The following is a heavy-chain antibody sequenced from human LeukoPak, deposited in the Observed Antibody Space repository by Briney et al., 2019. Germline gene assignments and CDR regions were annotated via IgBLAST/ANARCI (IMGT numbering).Heavy chain of an antibody. CDR1: GGSISNYY. J-gene: IGHJ4*02. CDR2: INHSGST. V-gene: IGHV4-34*01. CDR3: ARGDPEPYSYGYCLGY. Sequence: SETLSLTCTVSGGSISNYYWSWIRQPPGKGLEWIGEINHSGSTNYNPSLKSRVTISVDTSKNQFSLKLSSVTAADTAVYYCARGDPEPYSYGYCLGYWGQGTLVTVSS. D-gene: IGHD5-18*01.